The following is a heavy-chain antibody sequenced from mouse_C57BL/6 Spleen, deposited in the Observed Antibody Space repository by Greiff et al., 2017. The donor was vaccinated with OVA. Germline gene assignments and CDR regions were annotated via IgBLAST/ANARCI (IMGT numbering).Heavy chain of an antibody. CDR2: IYPGDGDT. Sequence: VKLQESGAELVKPGASVKISCKASGYAFSSYWMNWVKQRPGKGLEWIGHIYPGDGDTNYNGKFKGKATLTADKSSSTAYMQLSSLTSEDSAVYFCAREDGRGRLAYWCQGTLVTVSA. CDR3: AREDGRGRLAY. CDR1: GYAFSSYW. V-gene: IGHV1-80*01. D-gene: IGHD3-1*01. J-gene: IGHJ3*01.